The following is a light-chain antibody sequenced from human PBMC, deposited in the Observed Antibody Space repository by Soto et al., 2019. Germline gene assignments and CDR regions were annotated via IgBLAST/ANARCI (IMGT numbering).Light chain of an antibody. CDR1: QSVDTC. J-gene: IGKJ1*01. CDR3: QQFYSYPWT. V-gene: IGKV1-5*03. Sequence: DIQMTQSPSTLSASVGDRVTITCRASQSVDTCLAWYQQKPGKAPHLLIYKASSIETGVPSRFSGSGSVTEFTLTISSLQPDEFAAYYCQQFYSYPWTFGQGTKVEIK. CDR2: KAS.